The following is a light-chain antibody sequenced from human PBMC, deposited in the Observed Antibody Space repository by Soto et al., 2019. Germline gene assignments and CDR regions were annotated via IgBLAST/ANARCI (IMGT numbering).Light chain of an antibody. V-gene: IGLV1-47*01. CDR2: RNN. J-gene: IGLJ1*01. CDR3: AAWDDSLSGLCV. Sequence: QSVLTQTPSASWTPGQRVTISCSGSSSNIGSHFVYWYQQLPGTAPKLLIYRNNQRPSGVPDRFSGSKSGTSASLAISGLRSEDEADYYCAAWDDSLSGLCVFGTGTKVTVL. CDR1: SSNIGSHF.